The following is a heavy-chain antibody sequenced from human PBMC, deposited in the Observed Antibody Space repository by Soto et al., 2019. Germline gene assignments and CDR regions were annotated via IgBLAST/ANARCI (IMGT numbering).Heavy chain of an antibody. CDR1: GFTFSSYS. D-gene: IGHD3-16*01. J-gene: IGHJ3*02. Sequence: GGSLRLSCAASGFTFSSYSMNWVRQAPGKGLEWVSYISSSSSTIYYADSVKGRFTISRDNAKNSLYLKMNSLRAEDTAVYYCARTPFGATDPGSFDIWGQGTMVTVSS. CDR2: ISSSSSTI. V-gene: IGHV3-48*01. CDR3: ARTPFGATDPGSFDI.